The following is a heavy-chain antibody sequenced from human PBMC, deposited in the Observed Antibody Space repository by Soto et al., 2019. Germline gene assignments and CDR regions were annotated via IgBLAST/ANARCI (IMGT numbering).Heavy chain of an antibody. CDR3: AKGDVEVGVQGCFDH. V-gene: IGHV3-30*18. Sequence: QVQLVESGGGVVQPGRSLGLSCAASEFSFGTYGMHWVRQAPGKGLEWLAFVSYDAGSANYADSVKGRFSISRDNSKNTLFVQMNTVTPEDTAVYYCAKGDVEVGVQGCFDHWGQGTLVTVS. CDR1: EFSFGTYG. J-gene: IGHJ4*02. CDR2: VSYDAGSA. D-gene: IGHD2-8*01.